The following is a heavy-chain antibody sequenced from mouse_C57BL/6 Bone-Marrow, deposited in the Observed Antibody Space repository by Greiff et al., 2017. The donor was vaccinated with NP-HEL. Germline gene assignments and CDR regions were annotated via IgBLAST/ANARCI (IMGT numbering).Heavy chain of an antibody. V-gene: IGHV1-81*01. CDR3: ARGGVVGRFAY. D-gene: IGHD1-1*01. J-gene: IGHJ3*01. Sequence: VKLQQSGAELARPGASVKLSCKASGYTFTSYGISWVKQRTGQGLEWIGEIYPRSGNTYYNEKFKGKATLTADKSSSTAYMELRSLTSEDSAVYFCARGGVVGRFAYWGQGTLVTVSA. CDR1: GYTFTSYG. CDR2: IYPRSGNT.